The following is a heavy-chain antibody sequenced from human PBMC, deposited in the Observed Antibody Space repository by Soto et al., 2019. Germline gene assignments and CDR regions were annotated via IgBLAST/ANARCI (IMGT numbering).Heavy chain of an antibody. CDR3: ARGRSSPDY. D-gene: IGHD3-16*02. Sequence: QVQLQESGPGLVKPSETLSLTCAVSGGSVSSGSYYWNWIRQPPGKGLEWIGCVYYSGSTTYNPSLKSRVTISVDTSKNQFSLKLSFVTAADTAVYYCARGRSSPDYWGQGTLVTVSS. J-gene: IGHJ4*02. V-gene: IGHV4-61*01. CDR2: VYYSGST. CDR1: GGSVSSGSYY.